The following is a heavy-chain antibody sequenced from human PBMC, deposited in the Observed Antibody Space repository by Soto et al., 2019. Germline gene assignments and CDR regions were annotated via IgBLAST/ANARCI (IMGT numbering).Heavy chain of an antibody. J-gene: IGHJ5*02. CDR2: ISFDGSNK. CDR3: GRDRRFGNGYNLGFDA. V-gene: IGHV3-30-3*01. Sequence: QVQLVESGGGVVQPGRSLRLSCAASGFTFSSYAMHWVRQAPGKGLEWVAVISFDGSNKYYADSVKDRFTISRDNSKNTLYEQMNSLRAEDTAVYYCGRDRRFGNGYNLGFDAWGQGTLVTVSS. D-gene: IGHD5-12*01. CDR1: GFTFSSYA.